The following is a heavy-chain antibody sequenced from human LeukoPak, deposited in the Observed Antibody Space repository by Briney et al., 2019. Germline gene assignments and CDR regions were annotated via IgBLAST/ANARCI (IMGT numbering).Heavy chain of an antibody. V-gene: IGHV4-59*01. CDR1: GGSITSYY. D-gene: IGHD2-2*01. CDR2: IYYSGST. Sequence: SETLSLTCTVSGGSITSYYWSWIRQPPGKGLEWIGYIYYSGSTNYNPSLKSRVTISVDTSKNQFSLRLSSVTAADTAVYYCARQLGYCSSTSCHNWFALWGQGTLVTVSS. J-gene: IGHJ5*02. CDR3: ARQLGYCSSTSCHNWFAL.